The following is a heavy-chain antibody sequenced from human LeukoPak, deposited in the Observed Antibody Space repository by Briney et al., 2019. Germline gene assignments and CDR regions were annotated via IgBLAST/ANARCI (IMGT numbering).Heavy chain of an antibody. Sequence: SSQTLSLTCTVSGGSIGSGGYYWSWIRQHPGKGLEWIGYIYYSGSTYYNPSLKSRVTISVDTSKNQFSLKLSSVTAADTAVYYCASSFRLAAAGTNWFDPWGQGTLVTVSS. J-gene: IGHJ5*02. CDR3: ASSFRLAAAGTNWFDP. D-gene: IGHD6-13*01. V-gene: IGHV4-31*03. CDR1: GGSIGSGGYY. CDR2: IYYSGST.